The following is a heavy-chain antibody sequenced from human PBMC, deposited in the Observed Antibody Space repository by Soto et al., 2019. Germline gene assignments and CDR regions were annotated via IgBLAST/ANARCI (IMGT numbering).Heavy chain of an antibody. J-gene: IGHJ3*02. CDR3: ARDLGIAARFRIAFDI. Sequence: SETLSLTCTVSGGSVSSGSYYWSWIRQPPGKGLEWIGYIYYSGSTNYNPSLESRVTISVDTSKNQFSLKLSSVTAADTAVYYCARDLGIAARFRIAFDIWGQGTMVTVSS. CDR1: GGSVSSGSYY. CDR2: IYYSGST. V-gene: IGHV4-61*01. D-gene: IGHD6-6*01.